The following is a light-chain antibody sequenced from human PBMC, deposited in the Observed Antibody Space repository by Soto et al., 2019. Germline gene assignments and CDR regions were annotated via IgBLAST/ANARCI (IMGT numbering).Light chain of an antibody. Sequence: ETVMTQSPATLPVSPGERATLSCRASQSVRSNLAWYQQKPGQAPRLLICGASTRATGVPARFSGSGSGTEFTLTINSLQSEDFALYYCQEYDNWPLWTFGQGTKVDIK. CDR2: GAS. J-gene: IGKJ1*01. CDR3: QEYDNWPLWT. CDR1: QSVRSN. V-gene: IGKV3-15*01.